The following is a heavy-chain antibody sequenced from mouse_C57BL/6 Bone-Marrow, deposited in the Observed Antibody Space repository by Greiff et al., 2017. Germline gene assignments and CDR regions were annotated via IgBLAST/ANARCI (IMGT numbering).Heavy chain of an antibody. D-gene: IGHD1-1*01. J-gene: IGHJ2*01. CDR3: TRDYGSLVLFDY. CDR1: GYTFTSYW. CDR2: IYPGNSDN. Sequence: VQLQQSGTVLARPGASVKMSCKTSGYTFTSYWMPWVKQRPGKGLEWIGAIYPGNSDNSYHQTFKGKAKLTAVTSASTAYMELSSLTNEDSAVYYCTRDYGSLVLFDYWGQGTTLTVSS. V-gene: IGHV1-5*01.